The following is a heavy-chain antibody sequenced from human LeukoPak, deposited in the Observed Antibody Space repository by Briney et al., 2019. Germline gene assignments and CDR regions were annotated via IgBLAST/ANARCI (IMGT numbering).Heavy chain of an antibody. J-gene: IGHJ3*02. CDR3: TKRMFTSDWSAFDI. D-gene: IGHD6-19*01. CDR1: GFTFSSYW. CDR2: IKQDGSEK. Sequence: PGGSLRLSCAASGFTFSSYWMSWVRQAPGKGLEWVANIKQDGSEKHYVDSVKGRFTISRDNSKNTLYLQMNSLRAEDTAVYYCTKRMFTSDWSAFDIWGRGTKVTVSS. V-gene: IGHV3-7*03.